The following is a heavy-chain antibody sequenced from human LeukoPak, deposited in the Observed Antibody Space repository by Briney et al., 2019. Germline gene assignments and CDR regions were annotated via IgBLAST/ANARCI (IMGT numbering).Heavy chain of an antibody. CDR1: GFTFSSYA. D-gene: IGHD5-18*01. Sequence: GGSLRLSCAASGFTFSSYAMSWVRQAPGKGLEWVSAISGSGGSTYYADSVKGRFTISRENSKNTLYLQMNSLRAEDTAVYYCAKDSARGYSYAVDAFDIWGQGTMVTVSS. V-gene: IGHV3-23*01. J-gene: IGHJ3*02. CDR3: AKDSARGYSYAVDAFDI. CDR2: ISGSGGST.